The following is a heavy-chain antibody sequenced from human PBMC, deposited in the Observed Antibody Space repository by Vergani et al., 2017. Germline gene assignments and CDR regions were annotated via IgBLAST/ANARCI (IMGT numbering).Heavy chain of an antibody. CDR3: ARDRMGDSTIDAFDI. D-gene: IGHD1-26*01. CDR2: ISSSSSYI. Sequence: EVQLVESGGGLVKPGGSLRLSCAASGFTFSSYSMNWVRQAPGKGLEWVSSISSSSSYIYYADSVKGRFTISRDNAKNSLYLQMNSLRAEDTAVYYCARDRMGDSTIDAFDIWGQGTMVTVSS. V-gene: IGHV3-21*01. J-gene: IGHJ3*02. CDR1: GFTFSSYS.